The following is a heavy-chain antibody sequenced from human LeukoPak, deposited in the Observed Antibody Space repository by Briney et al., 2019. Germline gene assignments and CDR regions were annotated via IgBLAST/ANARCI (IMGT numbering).Heavy chain of an antibody. J-gene: IGHJ4*02. D-gene: IGHD2-15*01. Sequence: PGGSLRLSCAASGFTFSDYYMSWIRQAPGKGLEWLSYISSGGSTIYYADSVKGRFTISRENAENSLYLQMNSLRAEDTAVYYCARDAAGGGFDYWGQGTLVTVSS. V-gene: IGHV3-11*01. CDR2: ISSGGSTI. CDR1: GFTFSDYY. CDR3: ARDAAGGGFDY.